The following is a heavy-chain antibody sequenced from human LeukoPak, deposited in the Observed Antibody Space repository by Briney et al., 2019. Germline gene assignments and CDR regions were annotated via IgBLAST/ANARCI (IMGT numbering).Heavy chain of an antibody. CDR3: VRGNLALRYFGGFDY. Sequence: GGSLTLSCAASGFTFSSYGMHWVRQAPGKGLEWVAGIWYDGRDKYHANSVNGRFTISRENYKNTVYLKMNSLRAEDTAVYYCVRGNLALRYFGGFDYWGQGTLVTVSS. CDR1: GFTFSSYG. V-gene: IGHV3-33*01. J-gene: IGHJ4*02. CDR2: IWYDGRDK. D-gene: IGHD3-9*01.